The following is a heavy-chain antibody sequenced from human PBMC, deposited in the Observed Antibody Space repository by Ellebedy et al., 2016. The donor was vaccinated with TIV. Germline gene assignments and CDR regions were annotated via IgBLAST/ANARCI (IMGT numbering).Heavy chain of an antibody. CDR3: AREHMTSTGSPLHY. D-gene: IGHD1-1*01. V-gene: IGHV3-30-3*01. CDR1: GFSFSSYA. J-gene: IGHJ4*02. CDR2: ISYDGSHR. Sequence: PGGSLRLSCSASGFSFSSYAMHWVPLTPGKGLEWVAIISYDGSHRYYADSVKGRFTISRDMSKNTLYLQMNSLRAEDTAVYYCAREHMTSTGSPLHYWGQGTLVTVSS.